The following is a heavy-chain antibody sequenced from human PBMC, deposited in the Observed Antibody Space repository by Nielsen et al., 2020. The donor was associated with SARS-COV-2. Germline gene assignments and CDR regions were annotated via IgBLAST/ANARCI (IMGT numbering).Heavy chain of an antibody. Sequence: GESLKISCAASGFAFSSYWMHWVRQAPGKGLVWVSRIDSDGNNTSYADSVKGRLSISRDNAKNTLYLQMDSLRAEDTAVYYCATDLTTVDYWGQETLVTVSS. CDR2: IDSDGNNT. CDR1: GFAFSSYW. CDR3: ATDLTTVDY. D-gene: IGHD4-11*01. J-gene: IGHJ4*02. V-gene: IGHV3-74*01.